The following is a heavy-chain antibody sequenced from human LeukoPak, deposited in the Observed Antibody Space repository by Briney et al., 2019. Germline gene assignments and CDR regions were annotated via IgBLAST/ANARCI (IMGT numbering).Heavy chain of an antibody. CDR3: ARPLNQWEAFDI. CDR1: GYTLTSYS. J-gene: IGHJ3*02. V-gene: IGHV1-46*01. CDR2: INPSLGTT. D-gene: IGHD1-26*01. Sequence: ASVEVSCKASGYTLTSYSMNWVRQAPGQGLEWMGVINPSLGTTSYAQDFQGRVTVTRDTSTNTVYMELSSLRYEDTAVYFCARPLNQWEAFDIWGQGTMVTVSS.